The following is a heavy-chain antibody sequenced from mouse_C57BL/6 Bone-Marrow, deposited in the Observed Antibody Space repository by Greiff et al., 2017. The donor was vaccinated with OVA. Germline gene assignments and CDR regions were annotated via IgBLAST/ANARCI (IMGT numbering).Heavy chain of an antibody. CDR3: ARVGYGSSCAY. D-gene: IGHD1-1*01. Sequence: EVMLVESGPELVKPGASVKIPCKASGYTFTDYNMDWVKQSHGKSLEWIGDINPNNGGTIYNQKFKGKATLTVDKSSSTAYMELRSLTSEDTAVDYCARVGYGSSCAYWGQGTLVTVSA. V-gene: IGHV1-18*01. J-gene: IGHJ3*01. CDR2: INPNNGGT. CDR1: GYTFTDYN.